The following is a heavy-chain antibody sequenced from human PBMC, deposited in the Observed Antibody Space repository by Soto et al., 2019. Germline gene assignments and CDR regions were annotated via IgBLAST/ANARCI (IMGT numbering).Heavy chain of an antibody. Sequence: PSETLSLTCSVSGASVAGGSYYWSWVRQPPGKGLEWIGYIPSRGRPFYNPSLTSRGTISADTSKNQFSLNLTSVTATDTAVYYCVREGTKLSPHGYIMAAGHFDSWGQGALVTVSS. J-gene: IGHJ4*02. CDR1: GASVAGGSYY. CDR3: VREGTKLSPHGYIMAAGHFDS. CDR2: IPSRGRP. D-gene: IGHD3-16*01. V-gene: IGHV4-30-4*01.